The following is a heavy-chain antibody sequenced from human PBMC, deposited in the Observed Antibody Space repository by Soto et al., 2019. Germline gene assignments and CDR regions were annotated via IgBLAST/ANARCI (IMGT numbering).Heavy chain of an antibody. CDR3: ARGRITYYYDSSGYYYSFDY. V-gene: IGHV4-39*07. CDR2: INHSGST. D-gene: IGHD3-22*01. J-gene: IGHJ4*02. Sequence: SETLSLTCTVSGGSISSGGYYWSWIRQPPGKGLEWIGEINHSGSTNYNPSLKSRVTISVDTSKNQFSLKLSPVTATDTAVYYCARGRITYYYDSSGYYYSFDYWGQGTLVTVSS. CDR1: GGSISSGGYY.